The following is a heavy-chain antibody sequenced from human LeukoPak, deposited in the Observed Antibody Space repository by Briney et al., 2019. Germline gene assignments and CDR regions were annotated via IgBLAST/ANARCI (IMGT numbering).Heavy chain of an antibody. CDR1: GSTFSSYE. Sequence: GGSLRLSCAASGSTFSSYEIHWVRQAPGKGLEWVSYISSSGSTMYYADSVKGRFTISRDNSKSTLYLQINGLRGDDTAVYYCAKSGGQWGQGTLVTVSS. D-gene: IGHD2-15*01. CDR3: AKSGGQ. CDR2: ISSSGSTM. V-gene: IGHV3-48*03. J-gene: IGHJ4*02.